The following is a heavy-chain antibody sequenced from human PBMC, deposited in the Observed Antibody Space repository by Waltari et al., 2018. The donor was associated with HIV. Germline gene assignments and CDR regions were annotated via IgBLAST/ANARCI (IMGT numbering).Heavy chain of an antibody. J-gene: IGHJ5*02. V-gene: IGHV3-74*01. CDR3: ARDRCTSSGGSCYNWFDP. D-gene: IGHD2-15*01. CDR1: ALPFRAYW. CDR2: INSDASNT. Sequence: EVQLVESGGGLVKPGESLRLSFAASALPFRAYWMLWVRRAPGKGLVWVSRINSDASNTNYADSVKGRFTISRDNAKHTLYLQMNSLRAEDTALYYCARDRCTSSGGSCYNWFDPWGQGSLVTVSS.